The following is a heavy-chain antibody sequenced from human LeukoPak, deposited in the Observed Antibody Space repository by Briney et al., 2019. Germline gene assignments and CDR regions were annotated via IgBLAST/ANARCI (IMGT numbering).Heavy chain of an antibody. CDR1: GGSISSYY. J-gene: IGHJ4*02. CDR3: ASTGGPYCSSTSCQGDFDY. Sequence: PSETLSLTCTVSGGSISSYYWSWIRQPPGKGLEWIGYIYYSGSTNYNPSLKSRVTISVDTSKNQFSLKLSSVTAADTAVYYCASTGGPYCSSTSCQGDFDYWGQGTLVTVSS. D-gene: IGHD2-2*01. V-gene: IGHV4-59*08. CDR2: IYYSGST.